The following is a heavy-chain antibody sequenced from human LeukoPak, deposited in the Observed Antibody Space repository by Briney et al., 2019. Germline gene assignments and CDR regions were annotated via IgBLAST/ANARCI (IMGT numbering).Heavy chain of an antibody. V-gene: IGHV3-7*03. CDR2: INSDGSEG. D-gene: IGHD6-6*01. CDR3: ARSSYSSSSSV. Sequence: GGSLRLSCAVSGFTFSGFWMSWTRQAPGKGLEWVASINSDGSEGYYADVVKGRFTISRDNAKNSLYLQINSLRAEDTAVYYCARSSYSSSSSVWGQGTMVTVSS. CDR1: GFTFSGFW. J-gene: IGHJ3*01.